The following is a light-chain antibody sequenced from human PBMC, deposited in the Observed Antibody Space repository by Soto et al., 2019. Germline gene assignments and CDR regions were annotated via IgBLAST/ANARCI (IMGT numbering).Light chain of an antibody. V-gene: IGKV1-5*01. CDR2: DAT. Sequence: DIQMTHSPSTLSASVGDTVTVTCRASQSVSGWLAWYQQKPGKAPKLLIHDATSLESGVPSRFSGSGSGTEFILTISSLQPDDFATYYCQQYNSYWTFGQGTKVDIK. J-gene: IGKJ1*01. CDR3: QQYNSYWT. CDR1: QSVSGW.